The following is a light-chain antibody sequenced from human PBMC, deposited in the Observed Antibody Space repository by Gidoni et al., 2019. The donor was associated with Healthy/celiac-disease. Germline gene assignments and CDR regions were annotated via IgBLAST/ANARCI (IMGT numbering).Light chain of an antibody. Sequence: DIQMTQSPSSLSASVGDRVTITCQASQDISNYLNWYQQKPGKAPKLLIYDASNLETRVPSRFSGSGSGTDFTFTISSLQPEDIATYYCQQYDNLPRVTFGPGTKVDIK. CDR2: DAS. CDR3: QQYDNLPRVT. CDR1: QDISNY. J-gene: IGKJ3*01. V-gene: IGKV1-33*01.